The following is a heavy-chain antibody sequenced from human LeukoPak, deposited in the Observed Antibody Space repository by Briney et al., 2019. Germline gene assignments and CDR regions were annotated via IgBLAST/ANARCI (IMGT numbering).Heavy chain of an antibody. D-gene: IGHD2-2*02. Sequence: PSETLSLTCTVSGGSISSYYWSWIRQPPGKGLEWIGYIYYSGSTNYNPPLKSRVTISVDTSKNQFSLKLGSVTAADTAVYYCARHSTYCSSTSCHKRNYYYYMDVWGKGTTVTVSS. V-gene: IGHV4-59*08. CDR1: GGSISSYY. J-gene: IGHJ6*03. CDR3: ARHSTYCSSTSCHKRNYYYYMDV. CDR2: IYYSGST.